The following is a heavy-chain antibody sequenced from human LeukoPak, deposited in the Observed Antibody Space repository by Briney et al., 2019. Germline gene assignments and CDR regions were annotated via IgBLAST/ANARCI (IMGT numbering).Heavy chain of an antibody. V-gene: IGHV4-39*07. Sequence: SETLSLTCNVSGGSISSSSYYWGWIRQPPGKGLEWIGSIYYSGSTYYNPSLKSRVTISVDTSKNQFSLKLSSVTAADTAVYYCARDQYCSSTSCSYYYYYYMDVWGKGTTVTVSS. J-gene: IGHJ6*03. CDR3: ARDQYCSSTSCSYYYYYYMDV. D-gene: IGHD2-2*01. CDR1: GGSISSSSYY. CDR2: IYYSGST.